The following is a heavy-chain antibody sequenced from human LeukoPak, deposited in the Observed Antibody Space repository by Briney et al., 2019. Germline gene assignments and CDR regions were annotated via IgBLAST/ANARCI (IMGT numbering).Heavy chain of an antibody. J-gene: IGHJ4*02. CDR2: IFHSGST. CDR1: NYSITSGYF. CDR3: AREDILTGWDY. D-gene: IGHD3-9*01. V-gene: IGHV4-38-2*02. Sequence: SETLSLTCTVSNYSITSGYFWGWIRPSPGKGLEWIANIFHSGSTYYNPSLKSRVTISVDTSKNQFSLKLSSVTAADTAVYYCAREDILTGWDYWGQGTLVTVSS.